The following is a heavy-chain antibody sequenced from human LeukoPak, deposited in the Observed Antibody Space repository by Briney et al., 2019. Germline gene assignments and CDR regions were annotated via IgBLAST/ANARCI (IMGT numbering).Heavy chain of an antibody. D-gene: IGHD3-10*01. Sequence: GGSLRLSCAASGFTFSSYWMHWVRQAPGKGLVWVSRIKSDGSTNYADSVKGRFTISRDNSKNTLYLQMNSLRAEDTAVYYCAKDNVPITMVRGASYYYMDVWGKGTTVTVSS. CDR1: GFTFSSYW. CDR2: IKSDGST. V-gene: IGHV3-74*01. J-gene: IGHJ6*03. CDR3: AKDNVPITMVRGASYYYMDV.